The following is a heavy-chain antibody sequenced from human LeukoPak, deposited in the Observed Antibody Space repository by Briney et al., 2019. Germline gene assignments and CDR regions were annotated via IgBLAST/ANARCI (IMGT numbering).Heavy chain of an antibody. D-gene: IGHD2-15*01. V-gene: IGHV1-58*01. J-gene: IGHJ4*01. CDR3: AAGWVCSGGGCHYYFDD. Sequence: SVNDSFMATGFTYTHSALQWVRQARGQRLEWIGWIVVGSGNTNYAQKFQERVTITRDMSTSTAYIELSSLRSEDTAVYYCAAGWVCSGGGCHYYFDDWG. CDR1: GFTYTHSA. CDR2: IVVGSGNT.